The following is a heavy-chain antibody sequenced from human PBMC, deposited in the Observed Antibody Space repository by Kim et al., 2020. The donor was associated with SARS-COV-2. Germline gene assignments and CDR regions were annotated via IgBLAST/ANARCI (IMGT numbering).Heavy chain of an antibody. CDR1: GFTFSSYE. Sequence: GGSLRLSCAASGFTFSSYEMNWVRQAPGKGLEWVSYISSSGSTIYYADSVKGRFTISRDNAKNTLYLQMNSLRAEDTAVYYCARVYEVGYYGSGNWFDPWGQGTLVTVSS. V-gene: IGHV3-48*03. CDR2: ISSSGSTI. CDR3: ARVYEVGYYGSGNWFDP. D-gene: IGHD3-10*01. J-gene: IGHJ5*02.